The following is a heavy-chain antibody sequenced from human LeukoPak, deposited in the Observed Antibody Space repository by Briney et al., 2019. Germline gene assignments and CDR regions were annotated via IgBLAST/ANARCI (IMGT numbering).Heavy chain of an antibody. V-gene: IGHV3-23*01. Sequence: GGSLRLSCAASGFTFNSYAMSWVRQAPGKGLEWVSSISGSGGSTYYADSVKGRFTISRDNSKNTLYLQMNSLRAEDTAVYYCVKRAEDSSGYYLYYFDYSGQGTLVTVSS. CDR2: ISGSGGST. J-gene: IGHJ4*02. CDR3: VKRAEDSSGYYLYYFDY. CDR1: GFTFNSYA. D-gene: IGHD3-22*01.